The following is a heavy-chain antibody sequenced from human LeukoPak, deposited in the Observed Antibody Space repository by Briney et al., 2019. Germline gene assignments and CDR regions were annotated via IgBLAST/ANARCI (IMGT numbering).Heavy chain of an antibody. Sequence: GGSLRLSCAASGFTFSSYTMTWVRQAPGKGLKWVSTMTTGDGNTYYADSVKGRFTVSRDDSKNTLYLQMNSLRAEDTAVYYCAKDGGLWVSAHWGDSWGRGTLVTVSS. D-gene: IGHD7-27*01. J-gene: IGHJ4*02. CDR3: AKDGGLWVSAHWGDS. CDR1: GFTFSSYT. V-gene: IGHV3-23*01. CDR2: MTTGDGNT.